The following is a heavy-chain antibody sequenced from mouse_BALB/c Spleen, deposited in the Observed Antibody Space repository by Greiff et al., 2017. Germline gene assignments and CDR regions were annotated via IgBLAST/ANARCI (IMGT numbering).Heavy chain of an antibody. V-gene: IGHV1S81*02. CDR2: INPSNGGT. Sequence: QVQLQQPGAELVKPGASVKLSCKASGYAFTSYYMYWVKQRPGQGLEWIGGINPSNGGTNFNEKFKSKATLTVDKSSSTAYMQLSSLTSEDSAVYYCTTTVGPHYFDYWGQGTTLTVSS. CDR3: TTTVGPHYFDY. CDR1: GYAFTSYY. D-gene: IGHD1-1*01. J-gene: IGHJ2*01.